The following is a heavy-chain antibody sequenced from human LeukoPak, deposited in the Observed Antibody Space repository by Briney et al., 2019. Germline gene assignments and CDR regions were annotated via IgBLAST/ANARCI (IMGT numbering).Heavy chain of an antibody. Sequence: ASVKVSCKASGYTFTSYYMHWVRQAPGQGLEWMGWINPNSGGTNYAQKFQGWVTMTRDTSISTAYMELSRLRSDDTAVYYCAREFKGSWYDWEFDYWGQGTLVTVSS. D-gene: IGHD6-13*01. CDR1: GYTFTSYY. CDR3: AREFKGSWYDWEFDY. J-gene: IGHJ4*02. CDR2: INPNSGGT. V-gene: IGHV1-2*04.